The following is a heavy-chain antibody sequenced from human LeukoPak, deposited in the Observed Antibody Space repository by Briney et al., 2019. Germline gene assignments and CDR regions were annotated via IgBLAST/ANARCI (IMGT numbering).Heavy chain of an antibody. Sequence: PSETLSLTCSVSGYSISSGFYWGWIRQPPGKGLEWIGSIYHSGSTYYNPSLKSRVTISVDTSKNQFSLKLSSVTAADTAVYYCARAQGWLQLPDYWGQGTLVTVSS. CDR1: GYSISSGFY. D-gene: IGHD5-24*01. J-gene: IGHJ4*02. V-gene: IGHV4-38-2*02. CDR3: ARAQGWLQLPDY. CDR2: IYHSGST.